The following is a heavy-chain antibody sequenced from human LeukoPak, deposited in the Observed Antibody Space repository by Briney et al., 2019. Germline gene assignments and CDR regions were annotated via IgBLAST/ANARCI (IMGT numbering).Heavy chain of an antibody. Sequence: PGGSLRLSCAASGFPVNTNYLSWVRQAPGKGLEWVGRIKSKTDGGTTDYAAPVKGRFTISRDDSKNTLYLQMNSLKTEDTAVYYCTTEVNYDILTGYSPYYFDYWGQGTLVTVSS. CDR1: GFPVNTNY. D-gene: IGHD3-9*01. CDR3: TTEVNYDILTGYSPYYFDY. CDR2: IKSKTDGGTT. J-gene: IGHJ4*02. V-gene: IGHV3-15*01.